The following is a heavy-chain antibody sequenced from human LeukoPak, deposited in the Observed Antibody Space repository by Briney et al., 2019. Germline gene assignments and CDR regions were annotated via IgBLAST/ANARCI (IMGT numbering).Heavy chain of an antibody. CDR1: GYTFTGYY. D-gene: IGHD3-10*01. J-gene: IGHJ4*02. Sequence: ASVKVSCKASGYTFTGYYMHWVRQAPGQGLEWRGWINPNSGGTNYAQKLQGRVTMTTDTSTSTAYMELRSLRSDDTAVYYCAREGHNYYGSGSYYKTSDYWGQGTLVTVSS. CDR3: AREGHNYYGSGSYYKTSDY. V-gene: IGHV1-2*02. CDR2: INPNSGGT.